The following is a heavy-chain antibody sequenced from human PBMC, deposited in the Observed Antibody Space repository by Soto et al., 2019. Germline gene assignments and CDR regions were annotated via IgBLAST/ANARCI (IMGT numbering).Heavy chain of an antibody. J-gene: IGHJ4*02. V-gene: IGHV4-30-2*01. CDR2: IYYGGST. Sequence: SETLSLTCAVSGGSISSGDYSWNWIRQPPGKGLEWIGYIYYGGSTYYNPSLQSRVTMSVDRSRNQFSLKLNSVTAADTAVYYCARVRREYDNSGPVDYWGQGTVVTVSS. CDR1: GGSISSGDYS. D-gene: IGHD3-22*01. CDR3: ARVRREYDNSGPVDY.